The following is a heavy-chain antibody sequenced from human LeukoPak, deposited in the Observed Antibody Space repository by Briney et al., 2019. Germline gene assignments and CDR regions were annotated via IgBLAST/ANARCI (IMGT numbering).Heavy chain of an antibody. Sequence: SETLSLTCTVSGGSISSSSYYWGWIRQPPGKGLEWIESIYYSGGTYYNPSLKSRVTISVDTSKNQFSLKLSSVTAADTAVYYCARRLQGYGSGRPYYFDYWGQGTLVTVSS. CDR2: IYYSGGT. J-gene: IGHJ4*02. D-gene: IGHD3-10*01. CDR3: ARRLQGYGSGRPYYFDY. CDR1: GGSISSSSYY. V-gene: IGHV4-39*01.